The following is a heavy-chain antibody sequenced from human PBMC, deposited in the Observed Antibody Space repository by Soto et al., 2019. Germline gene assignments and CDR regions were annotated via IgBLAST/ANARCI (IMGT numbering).Heavy chain of an antibody. D-gene: IGHD6-6*01. CDR2: IYYSGST. CDR1: GGSISSSSYY. Sequence: SETLSLTCTVSGGSISSSSYYWGWIRQPRGKGLEWIGSIYYSGSTYYNPSLKSRVTISVDTSKNQFSLKLSSVTAADTAVYYCARLGGGSIAARIFDPWGQGTLVTVSS. CDR3: ARLGGGSIAARIFDP. V-gene: IGHV4-39*01. J-gene: IGHJ5*02.